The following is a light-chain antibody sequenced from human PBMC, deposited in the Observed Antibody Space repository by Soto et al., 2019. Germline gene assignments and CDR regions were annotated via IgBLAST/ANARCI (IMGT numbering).Light chain of an antibody. J-gene: IGKJ5*01. V-gene: IGKV3-20*01. Sequence: EIVFTQYPDTPSFSPGERAALSCRAIQSVRSERLAWYQQKRGQAPTLLIFDASSRASGTPERFSGSGSGTDFTLTISRLEPEDFAVYYCQEYDGAPPITFGLGTRLEIK. CDR1: QSVRSER. CDR2: DAS. CDR3: QEYDGAPPIT.